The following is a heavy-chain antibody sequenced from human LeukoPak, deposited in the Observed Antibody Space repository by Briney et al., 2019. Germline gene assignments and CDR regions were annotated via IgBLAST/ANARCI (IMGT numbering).Heavy chain of an antibody. D-gene: IGHD5-24*01. CDR3: ARQRDGYNSDPFDI. CDR2: IYTGERT. V-gene: IGHV3-66*02. J-gene: IGHJ3*02. Sequence: QPGGSLRLSCAASGFSVSSNYMSWVRQAPGKGLEWVTVIYTGERTDYADPVKGRFTVSRDNSKNTRYLQMNSVKTEDTALYYCARQRDGYNSDPFDIWGQGTMVTVFS. CDR1: GFSVSSNY.